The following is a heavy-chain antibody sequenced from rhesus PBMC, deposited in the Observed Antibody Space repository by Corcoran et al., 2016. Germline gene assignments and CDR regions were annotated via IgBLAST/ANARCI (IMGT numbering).Heavy chain of an antibody. J-gene: IGHJ5-2*02. V-gene: IGHV4-122*02. CDR3: ARQVVGTHLDV. CDR2: ISNSGRT. CDR1: GGSISSSYYY. Sequence: QVQLQESGPGLVKPSETLSLTCAVSGGSISSSYYYWSWIRQAPGKGLEWIGYISNSGRTSYNPSLKIRVTISRDTSKNQFSLKLSSVTAADTAVYYCARQVVGTHLDVWGRGVLVTVSS. D-gene: IGHD1-44*01.